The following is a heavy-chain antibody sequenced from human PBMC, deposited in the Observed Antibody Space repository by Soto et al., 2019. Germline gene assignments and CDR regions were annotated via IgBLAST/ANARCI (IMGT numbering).Heavy chain of an antibody. CDR1: GGSVSSSNW. CDR2: MFSSGSS. D-gene: IGHD3-3*02. J-gene: IGHJ4*02. CDR3: ESEGFDHRLAF. V-gene: IGHV4-4*02. Sequence: QVQLQESGPGLVKPSGTLSLTFAVSGGSVSSSNWLSWFRQPPWKVLECIGEMFSSGSSNYNPSLNRRVTISLDTSRNPFSLKLTAWTAADTAMYYCESEGFDHRLAFWGPGHLVIVSS.